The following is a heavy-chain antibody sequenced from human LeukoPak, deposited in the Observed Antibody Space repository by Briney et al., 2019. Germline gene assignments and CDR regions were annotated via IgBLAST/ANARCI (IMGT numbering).Heavy chain of an antibody. V-gene: IGHV3-30-3*01. CDR1: GFTFSSYA. D-gene: IGHD6-13*01. Sequence: PGRSLRLSCAASGFTFSSYAMHWVRQAPGKGLEWVAVISYDGSNKYYADSVKGRFTISRDNSKYTLYLQMNSLRAEDTAVYYCARDPAAAGYFDYWGQGTLVTVSS. CDR3: ARDPAAAGYFDY. J-gene: IGHJ4*02. CDR2: ISYDGSNK.